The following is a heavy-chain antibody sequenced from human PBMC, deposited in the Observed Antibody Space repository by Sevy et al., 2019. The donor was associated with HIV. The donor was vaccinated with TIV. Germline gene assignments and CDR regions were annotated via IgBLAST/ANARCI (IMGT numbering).Heavy chain of an antibody. CDR3: AKTINSGGGVVPAVNYYYYGMDV. CDR2: ISGKGRST. CDR1: GFTFSGYA. Sequence: GSLRLSCAVSGFTFSGYAMNWVRQAPGKGLEWVSAISGKGRSTHYADSVEGRFTISRDNSKNTLYLQMNSLRAEDTAVYYCAKTINSGGGVVPAVNYYYYGMDVWGQGTTVTVSS. D-gene: IGHD2-2*01. J-gene: IGHJ6*02. V-gene: IGHV3-23*01.